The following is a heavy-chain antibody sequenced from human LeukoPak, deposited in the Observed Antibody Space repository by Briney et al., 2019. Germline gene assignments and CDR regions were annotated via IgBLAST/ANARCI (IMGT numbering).Heavy chain of an antibody. CDR3: ARRPITMVRGVIIFGIGYFDY. J-gene: IGHJ4*02. Sequence: SETLSLTCAVYGGSFSGYYWSWIRQPPGKGLEWIGEINHSGSTNYNPSLKSRVTIPVDTSKNQFSLKLSSVTAADTAVYYCARRPITMVRGVIIFGIGYFDYWGQGSLVTVSS. V-gene: IGHV4-34*01. D-gene: IGHD3-10*01. CDR1: GGSFSGYY. CDR2: INHSGST.